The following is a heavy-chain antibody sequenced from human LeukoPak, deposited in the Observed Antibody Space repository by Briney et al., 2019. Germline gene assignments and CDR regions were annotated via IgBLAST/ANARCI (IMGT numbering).Heavy chain of an antibody. CDR3: ARQLPAAIDYYFDY. D-gene: IGHD2-2*02. Sequence: SETLSLTCTVSGASVSSYYWSWIRQPPGKGLEWIGYIYYSGGTNYNPSLKSRVTISLDTSKNQFSLKLSSVTAADTAVYYCARQLPAAIDYYFDYWGQGTLVTVSS. J-gene: IGHJ4*02. CDR1: GASVSSYY. V-gene: IGHV4-59*08. CDR2: IYYSGGT.